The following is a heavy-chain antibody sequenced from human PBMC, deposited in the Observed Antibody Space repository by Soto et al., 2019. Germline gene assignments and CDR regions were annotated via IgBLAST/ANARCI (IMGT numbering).Heavy chain of an antibody. CDR1: GFTFSSYS. CDR2: ISSSSSYI. Sequence: EVQLVESGGGLVKPGGSLRLSCAASGFTFSSYSMYWVRQAPGKGLEWVSSISSSSSYIYYADSVKGRFTISRDNAKNSLYLQMNSLRAEDTAVYYCARDPDYDILTGYYFYYYYYYMDVWGKGTTVTVSS. J-gene: IGHJ6*03. D-gene: IGHD3-9*01. V-gene: IGHV3-21*01. CDR3: ARDPDYDILTGYYFYYYYYYMDV.